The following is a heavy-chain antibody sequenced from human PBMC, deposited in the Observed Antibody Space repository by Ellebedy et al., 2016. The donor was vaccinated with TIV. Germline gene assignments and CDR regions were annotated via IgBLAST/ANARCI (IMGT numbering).Heavy chain of an antibody. J-gene: IGHJ5*02. Sequence: SETLSLTCTVSGGSIDGSSNYWGWIRQPPGKGLEWIGSIYYSGSTYYNPSLKSRVTISVDTSKSQFSLKLSSVTAADTAVYYCARWFGELLYVRWFDPWGQGTLVTVSS. V-gene: IGHV4-39*01. CDR1: GGSIDGSSNY. D-gene: IGHD3-10*01. CDR3: ARWFGELLYVRWFDP. CDR2: IYYSGST.